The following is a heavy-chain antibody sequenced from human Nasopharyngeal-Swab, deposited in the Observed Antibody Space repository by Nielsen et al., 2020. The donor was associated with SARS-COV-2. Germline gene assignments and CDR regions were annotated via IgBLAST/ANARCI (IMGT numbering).Heavy chain of an antibody. V-gene: IGHV4-59*01. J-gene: IGHJ5*02. CDR2: IYYSGST. CDR1: GGSISSYY. CDR3: ARDPNGGFDP. Sequence: GSLRLSCTVSGGSISSYYWSWIRQPPGKGLEWIGYIYYSGSTNYNPSLKSRVTISVDQSKNQFSLKLSSVTAADTAVYYCARDPNGGFDPWGQGTLVTVSS. D-gene: IGHD3-10*01.